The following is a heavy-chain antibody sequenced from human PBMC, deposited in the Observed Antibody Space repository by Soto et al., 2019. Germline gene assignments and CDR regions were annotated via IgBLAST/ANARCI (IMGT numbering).Heavy chain of an antibody. J-gene: IGHJ4*02. CDR3: ARDEVTMVRGVIITAAY. D-gene: IGHD3-10*01. CDR1: GGTFSSYT. Sequence: QVQLVQSGAEVKKPGSSVKVSCKASGGTFSSYTISWVRQAPGQGLEWMGRIIPILGIANYAQQFQGRVTITADKSTSTAYMELSSLRSEDTAVYYCARDEVTMVRGVIITAAYWGQGTLVTVSS. V-gene: IGHV1-69*08. CDR2: IIPILGIA.